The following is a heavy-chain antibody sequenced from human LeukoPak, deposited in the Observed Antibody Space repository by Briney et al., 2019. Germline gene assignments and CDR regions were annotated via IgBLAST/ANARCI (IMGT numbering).Heavy chain of an antibody. Sequence: GGSLRLSCAVSGFTFSSYSMNWVRQAPGKGLEWVAVISYDGSNKYYADSVKGRFTISRDNSKNTLYLQMNSQRVEDTAVYYCAKDRKHYYYGMDVWGQGTTVTVSS. CDR3: AKDRKHYYYGMDV. V-gene: IGHV3-30*18. CDR1: GFTFSSYS. CDR2: ISYDGSNK. D-gene: IGHD1-14*01. J-gene: IGHJ6*02.